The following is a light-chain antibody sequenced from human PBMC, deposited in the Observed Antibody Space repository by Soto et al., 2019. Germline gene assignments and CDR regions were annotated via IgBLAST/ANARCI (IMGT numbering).Light chain of an antibody. Sequence: DIQMTQSPSTLSASVGDRVAITCRASQSISTWLAWYQQKPGKAPKLLISDASTLESGVPSRFSGSGSGTDFSLTISSLQPEDIGTYFCHQYDNLPPTFGQGTRLEIK. CDR2: DAS. J-gene: IGKJ5*01. CDR3: HQYDNLPPT. CDR1: QSISTW. V-gene: IGKV1-5*01.